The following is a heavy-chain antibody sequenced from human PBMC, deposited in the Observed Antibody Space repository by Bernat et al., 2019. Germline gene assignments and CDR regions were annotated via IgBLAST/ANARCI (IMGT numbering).Heavy chain of an antibody. V-gene: IGHV3-53*05. J-gene: IGHJ2*01. Sequence: EVQLVETGGGLIQPGGSLRLSCAASGFTVRSNYMSCVRQAPGKGLEWVSVIDSGGSTYYADSVKGRFTISRDNSKNTLYHQMNSRRAEDTAVYCCAREGYGDSRAFDLWGRGTLVTVSS. D-gene: IGHD4-17*01. CDR3: AREGYGDSRAFDL. CDR2: IDSGGST. CDR1: GFTVRSNY.